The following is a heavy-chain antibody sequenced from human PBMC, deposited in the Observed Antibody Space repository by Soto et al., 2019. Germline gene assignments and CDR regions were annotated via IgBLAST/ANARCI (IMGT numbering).Heavy chain of an antibody. D-gene: IGHD6-19*01. V-gene: IGHV2-70*01. Sequence: SGPTLVKPTQTLTLTCIFSGFSLSTSGMCVSWIRQPPGKALEWLALIDWDDDKYYSTSLKTRLTISKDTSKNQVVLTMTNMDPVDTATYYCARIRAPSGWYDSPAYFDYWGQGTLVTVSS. CDR3: ARIRAPSGWYDSPAYFDY. CDR1: GFSLSTSGMC. CDR2: IDWDDDK. J-gene: IGHJ4*02.